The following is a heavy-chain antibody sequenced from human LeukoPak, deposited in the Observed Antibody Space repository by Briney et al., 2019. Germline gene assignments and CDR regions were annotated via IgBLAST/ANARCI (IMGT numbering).Heavy chain of an antibody. V-gene: IGHV4-34*01. CDR1: GGSITGYY. CDR3: ASQNLGYCSSASCLFDY. D-gene: IGHD2-2*01. Sequence: SETLSLTCAVYGGSITGYYWSWIRQPPGKGLEWVGEIHYTGATSYNPSLKSRATISIDTSKNQVSLKLSSVTAADTAVYYCASQNLGYCSSASCLFDYWGQGTLVTVSS. J-gene: IGHJ4*02. CDR2: IHYTGAT.